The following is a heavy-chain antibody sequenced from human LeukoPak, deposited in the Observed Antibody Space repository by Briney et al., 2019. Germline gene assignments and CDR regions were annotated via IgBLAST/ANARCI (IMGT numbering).Heavy chain of an antibody. J-gene: IGHJ3*02. V-gene: IGHV3-48*03. Sequence: GGSLRLSCAASGFTFSSFEMNWIRQAPGKGLEWVSYISSSGSTIYYADSVKGRFTISRDNAKNSLYLQMNSLRAEDTAVYYCAKDLVVVPIWGQGTMVTVSS. CDR1: GFTFSSFE. CDR3: AKDLVVVPI. CDR2: ISSSGSTI. D-gene: IGHD2-21*01.